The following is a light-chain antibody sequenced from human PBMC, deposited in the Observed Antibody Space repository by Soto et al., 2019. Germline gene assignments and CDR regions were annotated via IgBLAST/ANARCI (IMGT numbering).Light chain of an antibody. CDR3: LQHNSYPYT. CDR2: DTS. V-gene: IGKV1-17*03. CDR1: QDISRF. Sequence: DVQMTQSPSAMSASVGDRVTITCRASQDISRFVAWFQQKPGKAPERLIYDTSSLQPGVPSRFSGSGSGTEFTLAISGLQPEDFATYYCLQHNSYPYTFGQRTKLEIK. J-gene: IGKJ2*01.